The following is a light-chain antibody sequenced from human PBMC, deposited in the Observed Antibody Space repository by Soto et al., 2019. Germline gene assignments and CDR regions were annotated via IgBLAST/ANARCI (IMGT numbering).Light chain of an antibody. CDR1: QGISSY. V-gene: IGKV1-9*01. CDR3: QQLNSYHT. Sequence: IPLTQSPSSLSASVGDRVTITCRASQGISSYLAWYQQKPGKAPKLLIYAASTLQSGVPSRFSGSGSGTDFTLTISSLQPEDFATYYCQQLNSYHTFGQGTKLEIK. CDR2: AAS. J-gene: IGKJ2*01.